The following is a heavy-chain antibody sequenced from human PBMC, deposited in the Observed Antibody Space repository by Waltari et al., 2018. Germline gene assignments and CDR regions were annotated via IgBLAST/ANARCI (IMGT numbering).Heavy chain of an antibody. CDR2: ISSSSSTI. V-gene: IGHV3-48*01. CDR3: ASLTYYDFWSGYTDDY. D-gene: IGHD3-3*01. CDR1: GFTFSSYS. Sequence: EVQLVESGGGLVQPGGSLRLSCAASGFTFSSYSMNWVRQAPGKGLEWVSYISSSSSTIYYADSVKGRFTISIDNAKNSLYLQMNSLRAEDTAVYYCASLTYYDFWSGYTDDYWGQGTLVTVSS. J-gene: IGHJ4*02.